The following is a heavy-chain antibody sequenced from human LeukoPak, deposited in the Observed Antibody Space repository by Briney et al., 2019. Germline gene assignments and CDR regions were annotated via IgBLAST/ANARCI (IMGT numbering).Heavy chain of an antibody. CDR1: GFTFSRCS. CDR3: ARGLLEWPDDY. D-gene: IGHD3-3*01. Sequence: GGSLRLSCAASGFTFSRCSMSWVRQAPGKGLEWVAYITQDGSEKYYVDFVKGRFTISRDNAENSLYLQMNSLRAEDTALYYCARGLLEWPDDYWGQGTLVTVSS. CDR2: ITQDGSEK. J-gene: IGHJ4*02. V-gene: IGHV3-7*01.